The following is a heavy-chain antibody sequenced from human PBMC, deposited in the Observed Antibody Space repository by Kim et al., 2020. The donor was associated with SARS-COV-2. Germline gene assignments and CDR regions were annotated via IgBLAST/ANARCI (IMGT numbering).Heavy chain of an antibody. J-gene: IGHJ4*02. D-gene: IGHD3-22*01. V-gene: IGHV3-7*01. Sequence: VDSVKGRFSISRDNAKNSLYLQMYSLRDEDTAVYYCARTRGSGYPDYFDYWGQGTLVTVSS. CDR3: ARTRGSGYPDYFDY.